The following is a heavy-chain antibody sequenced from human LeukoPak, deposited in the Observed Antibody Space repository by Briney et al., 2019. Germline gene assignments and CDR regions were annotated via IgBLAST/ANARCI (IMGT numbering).Heavy chain of an antibody. V-gene: IGHV1-18*01. CDR1: GYTFTG. J-gene: IGHJ4*02. D-gene: IGHD3-22*01. CDR3: AVYYYDSSGLDY. CDR2: ISTHNGNT. Sequence: ASVKVSCKASGYTFTGTSWVRQAPGQGLEWMGWISTHNGNTNYAQKLQGRVTMTRDTSTSTAYMELRSLRSDDTAVYYCAVYYYDSSGLDYWGQGTSVTVSS.